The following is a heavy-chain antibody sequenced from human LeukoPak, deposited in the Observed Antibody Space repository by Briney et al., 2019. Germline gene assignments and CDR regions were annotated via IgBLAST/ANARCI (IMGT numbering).Heavy chain of an antibody. J-gene: IGHJ4*02. D-gene: IGHD6-13*01. Sequence: ASVTVSCKASGYTFTSYGISWVRQAPGQGLEWMGWISAYNGNTNYAQKLQGRVTMTTDTSTSRAYMELRSLRSDDTAVYYCARVIAAAGPFFFDYWGQRTLVTVSS. V-gene: IGHV1-18*01. CDR2: ISAYNGNT. CDR3: ARVIAAAGPFFFDY. CDR1: GYTFTSYG.